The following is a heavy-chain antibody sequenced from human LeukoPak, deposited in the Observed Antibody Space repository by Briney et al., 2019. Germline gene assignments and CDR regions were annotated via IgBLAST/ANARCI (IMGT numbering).Heavy chain of an antibody. Sequence: GGSLRLSCAASGFTFSSYSMNWVRQAPGKGLEWVSSISSSSSYIHYADSVKGRFTISRDNAKNSLYLQMNSLRAEDTAVYYCARAGVTDYDFWSGYLTWFDPWGQGTLVTVSS. J-gene: IGHJ5*02. D-gene: IGHD3-3*01. V-gene: IGHV3-21*01. CDR2: ISSSSSYI. CDR1: GFTFSSYS. CDR3: ARAGVTDYDFWSGYLTWFDP.